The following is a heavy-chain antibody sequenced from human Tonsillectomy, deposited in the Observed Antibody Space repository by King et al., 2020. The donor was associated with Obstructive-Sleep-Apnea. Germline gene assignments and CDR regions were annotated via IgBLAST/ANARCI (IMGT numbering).Heavy chain of an antibody. CDR1: GFTFSSYA. CDR2: ISYDGSNK. CDR3: ARLVVATITGNFDY. D-gene: IGHD5-12*01. V-gene: IGHV3-30*04. Sequence: VQLVESGGGVVQPGRSLRLSCAASGFTFSSYAMHWVRQAPGKGLEWLAVISYDGSNKYYADSVKGRFTISRDNSKNTLYLQMNSLRAEDTAVYYCARLVVATITGNFDYWGQGTLVTVSS. J-gene: IGHJ4*02.